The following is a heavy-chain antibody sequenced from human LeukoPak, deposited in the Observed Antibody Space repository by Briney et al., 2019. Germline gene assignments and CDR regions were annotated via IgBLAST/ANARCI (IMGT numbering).Heavy chain of an antibody. J-gene: IGHJ4*02. V-gene: IGHV1-69*05. CDR3: ARDAGRDGYNLSDY. Sequence: SVKLSCKASGGTFSSYAISWVRQAPGHGLEWMGRINPIFGTANYAQKFQGRVTITTDESTSTAYMELSSLRSEDTAVYYCARDAGRDGYNLSDYWGQGTLVTVSS. CDR1: GGTFSSYA. D-gene: IGHD5-24*01. CDR2: INPIFGTA.